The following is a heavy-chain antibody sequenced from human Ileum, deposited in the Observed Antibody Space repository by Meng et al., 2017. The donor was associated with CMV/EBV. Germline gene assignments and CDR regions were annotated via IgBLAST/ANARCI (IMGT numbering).Heavy chain of an antibody. J-gene: IGHJ4*02. CDR1: GLTVSTNY. Sequence: GESLKISCAAYGLTVSTNYMSWVRQAPGEGLEWVSLISNDDKTYYTDSVRGRFFISRDSSKNTLYLQLNSLRAEDTALYYCARVASSSWVGWYFDYWGQGALVTVSS. V-gene: IGHV3-53*01. CDR2: ISNDDKT. D-gene: IGHD6-13*01. CDR3: ARVASSSWVGWYFDY.